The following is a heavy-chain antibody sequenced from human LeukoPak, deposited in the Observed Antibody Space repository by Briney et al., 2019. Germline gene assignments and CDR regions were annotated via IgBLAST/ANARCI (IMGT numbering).Heavy chain of an antibody. CDR1: GFTFGDYA. Sequence: GGSLRLSCTASGFTFGDYAMSWFRQAPGKGLEWVGFIRSKAYGGTTEYAASVKGRFTISRDDSKSIAYLQMNSLKTEDTAVYYCTGMGDRRGYLIRDYWGQGTLVTVSS. CDR3: TGMGDRRGYLIRDY. V-gene: IGHV3-49*03. D-gene: IGHD3-22*01. J-gene: IGHJ4*02. CDR2: IRSKAYGGTT.